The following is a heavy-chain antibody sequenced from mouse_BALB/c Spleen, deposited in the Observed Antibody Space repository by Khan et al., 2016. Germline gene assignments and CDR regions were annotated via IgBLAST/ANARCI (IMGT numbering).Heavy chain of an antibody. CDR2: INTYSGES. V-gene: IGHV9-3-1*01. CDR3: ARYRYYDGSSRYFDV. J-gene: IGHJ1*01. D-gene: IGHD1-1*01. CDR1: GYTFTNYG. Sequence: QIQLVQSGPELKKPGKTVKISCKASGYTFTNYGMNWVKQAPGKGLKWMGWINTYSGESTYADDFKGRFAFSLETSANPAYLQINNLKNEDTATYFCARYRYYDGSSRYFDVWGAGTTVTVSS.